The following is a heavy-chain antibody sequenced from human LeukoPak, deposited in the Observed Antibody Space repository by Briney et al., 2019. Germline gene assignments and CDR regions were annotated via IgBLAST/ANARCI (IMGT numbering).Heavy chain of an antibody. J-gene: IGHJ4*02. V-gene: IGHV1-18*01. Sequence: ASVKVSCKASGYTFTSYGISWVRQAPGQGLEWMGWISGYNGNTNYAQKFQGRVTMITDTSTSTADMELRSLTSDDTAVYYCARGSNWNDAIDYWSQGTLVTVSS. CDR3: ARGSNWNDAIDY. CDR2: ISGYNGNT. CDR1: GYTFTSYG. D-gene: IGHD1-1*01.